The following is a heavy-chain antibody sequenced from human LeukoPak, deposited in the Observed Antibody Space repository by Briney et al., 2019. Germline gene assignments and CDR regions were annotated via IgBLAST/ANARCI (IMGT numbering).Heavy chain of an antibody. CDR3: ARAGGGGWYADYYYGMDV. CDR2: IYYSGST. D-gene: IGHD6-19*01. Sequence: PSQTLSLTCTVSGGSISSGDYYWNWIRQPPGKGLEWIGYIYYSGSTSYNPSLKSRVTISMDTSKNQFSLKLSSVTAADTAVYYCARAGGGGWYADYYYGMDVWGQGTTVTVSS. V-gene: IGHV4-30-4*01. CDR1: GGSISSGDYY. J-gene: IGHJ6*02.